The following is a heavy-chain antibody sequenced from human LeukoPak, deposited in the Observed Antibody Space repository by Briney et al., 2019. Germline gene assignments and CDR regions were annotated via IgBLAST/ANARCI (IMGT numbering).Heavy chain of an antibody. CDR1: GLTFSSYA. CDR3: ARDLYPSEYPGRARNAFDI. V-gene: IGHV3-30-3*01. Sequence: GGSLRLSCAASGLTFSSYAMHWVRQAPGKGLEWVAVISYDGSNKYYADSVKGRFTISRDNSKNTLYLQMNSLRAEDTAVYYCARDLYPSEYPGRARNAFDIWGQGTMVTVSS. CDR2: ISYDGSNK. D-gene: IGHD3-10*01. J-gene: IGHJ3*02.